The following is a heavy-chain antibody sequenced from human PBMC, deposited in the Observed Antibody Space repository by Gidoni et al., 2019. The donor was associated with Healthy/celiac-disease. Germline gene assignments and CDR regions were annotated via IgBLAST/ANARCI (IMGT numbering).Heavy chain of an antibody. CDR2: INPSGGST. CDR1: GYTFPSYY. Sequence: QVQLVQSGAEVKKPGASVKVSCKASGYTFPSYYMHWVRQAPGQGLEWMGIINPSGGSTSYAQKCQGRVTMTRDTSTSTVYMELSSLRSEDTAVYYCARDSRVFWSGYYSSDVPPAFDYWGQGTLVTVSS. CDR3: ARDSRVFWSGYYSSDVPPAFDY. J-gene: IGHJ4*02. D-gene: IGHD3-3*01. V-gene: IGHV1-46*01.